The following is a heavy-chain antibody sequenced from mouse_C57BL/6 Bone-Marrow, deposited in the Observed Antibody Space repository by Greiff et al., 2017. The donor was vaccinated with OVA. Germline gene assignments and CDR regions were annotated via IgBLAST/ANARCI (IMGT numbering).Heavy chain of an antibody. CDR1: GYTFTSYW. CDR3: AKEIYYDYDGLAY. Sequence: QVQLKQPGAELVKPGASVKLSCKASGYTFTSYWMQWVKQRPGQGLEWIGEIDPSDSYTNYNQKFKGKATLTVDTSSSTAYMQLSSLTSEDSAVYYCAKEIYYDYDGLAYWGQGTLVTVSA. V-gene: IGHV1-50*01. J-gene: IGHJ3*01. D-gene: IGHD2-4*01. CDR2: IDPSDSYT.